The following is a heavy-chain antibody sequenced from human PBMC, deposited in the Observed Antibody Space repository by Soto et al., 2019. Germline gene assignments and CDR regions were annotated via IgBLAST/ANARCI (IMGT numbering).Heavy chain of an antibody. CDR3: ARVGYCSGGSCYNGYYYYGMDV. J-gene: IGHJ6*02. CDR2: IKQDGSEK. V-gene: IGHV3-7*04. CDR1: GFTFSSYA. D-gene: IGHD2-15*01. Sequence: GGSLRLSCAASGFTFSSYAMSWVRQAPGKGLEWVANIKQDGSEKYYVDSVKGRFTISRDNAKNSLYLQMNSLRAEDTAVYYCARVGYCSGGSCYNGYYYYGMDVWGQGTTVTVSS.